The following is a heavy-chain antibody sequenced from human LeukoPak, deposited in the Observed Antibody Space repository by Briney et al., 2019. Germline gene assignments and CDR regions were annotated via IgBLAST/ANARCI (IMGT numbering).Heavy chain of an antibody. J-gene: IGHJ4*02. Sequence: TETLSLTCTVSGGSISIYYWSWIRQPPGKGLEWIGYIYYSGSTNYNPSLKSRVTISVDTSKNQFSLKLSSVTAADTAVYYCAACYYDSSGYYSLDYWGQGTLVTVSS. D-gene: IGHD3-22*01. V-gene: IGHV4-59*08. CDR2: IYYSGST. CDR3: AACYYDSSGYYSLDY. CDR1: GGSISIYY.